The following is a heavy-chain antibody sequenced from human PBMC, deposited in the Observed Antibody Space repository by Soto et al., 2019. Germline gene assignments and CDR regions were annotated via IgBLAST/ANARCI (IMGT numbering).Heavy chain of an antibody. CDR2: ISAYNGNT. Sequence: GASVKVSCKASGYTFTSYGISWVRQAPGQGLEWMGWISAYNGNTNYAQKLQGRVTMTTDTSTSTAYMELRSLRSDDTAVYYCARDRAGRGIYYYYYMDVWGKGTTVTVSS. CDR1: GYTFTSYG. CDR3: ARDRAGRGIYYYYYMDV. D-gene: IGHD1-1*01. J-gene: IGHJ6*03. V-gene: IGHV1-18*01.